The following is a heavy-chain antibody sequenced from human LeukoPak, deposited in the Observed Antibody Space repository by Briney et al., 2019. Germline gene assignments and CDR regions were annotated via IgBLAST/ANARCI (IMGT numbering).Heavy chain of an antibody. D-gene: IGHD6-13*01. J-gene: IGHJ5*02. CDR2: ISAYNGNT. Sequence: ASVKVSCKASGGTFSSYAISWVRQAPGQGLEWMGWISAYNGNTNYAQKLQGRVTMTTDTSTSTAYMELRSLRSDDTAVYYCASLAAAGTDNWFDPWGQGTLVTVSS. CDR1: GGTFSSYA. CDR3: ASLAAAGTDNWFDP. V-gene: IGHV1-18*01.